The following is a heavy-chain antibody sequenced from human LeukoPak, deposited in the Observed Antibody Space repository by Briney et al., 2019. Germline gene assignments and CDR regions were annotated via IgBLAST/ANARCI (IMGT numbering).Heavy chain of an antibody. CDR1: GFAFGSEA. CDR2: ISPGGGTT. V-gene: IGHV3-23*01. J-gene: IGHJ4*02. CDR3: ARSRHYFDY. Sequence: GGSLRLSCAVSGFAFGSEAMSWVRQSPARGLEWVASISPGGGTTYYADSVKGRFTISRDNAKNSLYLQMNSLRAEDTAVYYCARSRHYFDYWGQGTLVTVSS.